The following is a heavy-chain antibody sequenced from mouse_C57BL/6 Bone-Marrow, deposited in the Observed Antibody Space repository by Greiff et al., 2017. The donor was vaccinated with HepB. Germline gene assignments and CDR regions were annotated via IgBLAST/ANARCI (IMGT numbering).Heavy chain of an antibody. CDR1: GFTFSSYA. Sequence: EVNVVESGGGLVKPGGSLKLSCAASGFTFSSYAMSWVRQTPEKRLEWVATISDGGSYTYYPDNVKGRFTISRDNAKNNLYLQMSHLKSEDTAMYYCAREAYGNPWFAYWGQGTLVTVSA. J-gene: IGHJ3*01. V-gene: IGHV5-4*01. D-gene: IGHD2-1*01. CDR2: ISDGGSYT. CDR3: AREAYGNPWFAY.